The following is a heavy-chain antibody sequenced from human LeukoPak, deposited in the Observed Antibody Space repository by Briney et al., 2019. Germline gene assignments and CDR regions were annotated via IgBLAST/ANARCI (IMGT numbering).Heavy chain of an antibody. CDR3: ASFDFWSGYAFDP. J-gene: IGHJ5*02. V-gene: IGHV3-23*01. CDR1: GITLSNYG. Sequence: GGSLRLSCAVSGITLSNYGMSWVRQAPGKGLEWVAGISDSGGRTKYADSVKGRFTISRDNSKNTLYLQMNSLRAEDTAVYYCASFDFWSGYAFDPWGQGTLVTVSS. D-gene: IGHD3-3*01. CDR2: ISDSGGRT.